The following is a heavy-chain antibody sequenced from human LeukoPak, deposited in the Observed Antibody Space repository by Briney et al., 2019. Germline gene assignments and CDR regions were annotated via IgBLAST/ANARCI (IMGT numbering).Heavy chain of an antibody. CDR1: GFTFNSYW. CDR2: IRQDGSDK. CDR3: ARHSRGSPIDD. Sequence: PGGSLRLSCAASGFTFNSYWMSWVRQAPEKGPEWLANIRQDGSDKQYVDSVKGRFTISRDNAKNSLYLQMNSLSAEDTAVYYRARHSRGSPIDDWGQGTLVTVSS. J-gene: IGHJ4*02. D-gene: IGHD2-15*01. V-gene: IGHV3-7*01.